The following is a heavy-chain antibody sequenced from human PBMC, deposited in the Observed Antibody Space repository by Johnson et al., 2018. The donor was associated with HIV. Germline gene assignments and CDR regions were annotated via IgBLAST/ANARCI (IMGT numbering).Heavy chain of an antibody. CDR1: GFTFSSYA. J-gene: IGHJ3*02. CDR3: TTAFQIMVTTGALDI. CDR2: IKSKSDGGTT. D-gene: IGHD4-17*01. V-gene: IGHV3-15*01. Sequence: VQLVESGGGLVQPGGSLRLSCAASGFTFSSYALRWVRQAPGKGLEWVGRIKSKSDGGTTDYAAPVRGRFTISREDSKNTVYLQMNSLKTEDTAVYYCTTAFQIMVTTGALDIWGQGTMVTVSS.